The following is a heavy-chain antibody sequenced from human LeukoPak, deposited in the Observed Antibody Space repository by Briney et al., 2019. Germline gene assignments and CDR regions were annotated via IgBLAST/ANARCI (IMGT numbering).Heavy chain of an antibody. CDR3: ARVWFGELTRHNYYYYYYYMDV. CDR1: GGTFSSYA. V-gene: IGHV1-69*06. D-gene: IGHD3-10*01. J-gene: IGHJ6*03. Sequence: GASVKVSCKASGGTFSSYAISWVRQAPGQGLEWMGGIIPIFGTANYAQKFQGRVTITADKSTSTAYMELSSLRSEDTAVYYCARVWFGELTRHNYYYYYYYMDVWGKGTTVTVSS. CDR2: IIPIFGTA.